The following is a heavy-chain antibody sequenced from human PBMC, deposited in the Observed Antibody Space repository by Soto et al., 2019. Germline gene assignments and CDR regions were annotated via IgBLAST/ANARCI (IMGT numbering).Heavy chain of an antibody. Sequence: QVQLVESGGGVVQPGRSLRLSCAASGFTFSSYGMHWVRQAPGKGLEWVAVISYDGSNKYYADSVKGRFTISIDNSKNTLYLQMNILRAEDTAVYYCAKDLVVVADDEVTQWGQGTLVTVSS. CDR3: AKDLVVVADDEVTQ. CDR2: ISYDGSNK. D-gene: IGHD2-15*01. J-gene: IGHJ4*02. V-gene: IGHV3-30*18. CDR1: GFTFSSYG.